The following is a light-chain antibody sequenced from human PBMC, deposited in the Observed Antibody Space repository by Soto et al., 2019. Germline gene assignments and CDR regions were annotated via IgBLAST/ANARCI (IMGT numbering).Light chain of an antibody. CDR3: QQYGSSLFT. CDR1: QSVSSKY. Sequence: EIVLTQSPGTLSLSPGERATLSCRACQSVSSKYLAWYQQKPGQAPRVLIYGTSIRASGVPERFSGGGSGTDFTLTITRLEPEDFAVYYCQQYGSSLFTFGPGTKVDI. CDR2: GTS. J-gene: IGKJ3*01. V-gene: IGKV3-20*01.